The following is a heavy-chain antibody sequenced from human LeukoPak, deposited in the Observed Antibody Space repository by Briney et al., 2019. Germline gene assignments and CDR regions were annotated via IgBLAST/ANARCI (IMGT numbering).Heavy chain of an antibody. J-gene: IGHJ6*03. Sequence: SVKVSCKASGGTFSSYAISWVRQAPGQGLEWMGGIIPIFGTANYAQKFQGRVTITADESTSTAYMELSSLRSEDTAVYYCARGGKYGSGSYYDGVGYYYYYMDVWGKGTTVTISS. CDR1: GGTFSSYA. V-gene: IGHV1-69*13. CDR2: IIPIFGTA. D-gene: IGHD3-10*01. CDR3: ARGGKYGSGSYYDGVGYYYYYMDV.